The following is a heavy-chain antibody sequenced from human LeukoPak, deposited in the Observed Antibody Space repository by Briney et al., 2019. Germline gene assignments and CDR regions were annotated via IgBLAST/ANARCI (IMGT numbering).Heavy chain of an antibody. CDR1: GYTFTSYD. CDR3: ARDSPGIAVAGTGKDFDY. Sequence: ASVKVSCKASGYTFTSYDINWVRQASGQGSEWMGWMNPNSGNTGYAQKFQGGVTITRNTSITTAYIDLSSLRSEDTAVYYCARDSPGIAVAGTGKDFDYWGQGPLVTVSS. D-gene: IGHD6-19*01. J-gene: IGHJ4*02. V-gene: IGHV1-8*01. CDR2: MNPNSGNT.